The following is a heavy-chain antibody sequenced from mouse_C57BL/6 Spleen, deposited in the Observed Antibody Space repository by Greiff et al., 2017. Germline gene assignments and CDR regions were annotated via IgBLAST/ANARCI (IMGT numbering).Heavy chain of an antibody. V-gene: IGHV3-6*01. CDR3: ARGGMITTKYYYAMDY. D-gene: IGHD2-4*01. Sequence: EVQLQESGPGLVKPSQSLSLTCSVTGYSITSGYYWNWIRQFPGNKLEWMGYISYDGSNNYNPSLKNRISITRDTSKNQFFLKLNSVTTEDTATYYCARGGMITTKYYYAMDYWGQGTSVTVSS. J-gene: IGHJ4*01. CDR1: GYSITSGYY. CDR2: ISYDGSN.